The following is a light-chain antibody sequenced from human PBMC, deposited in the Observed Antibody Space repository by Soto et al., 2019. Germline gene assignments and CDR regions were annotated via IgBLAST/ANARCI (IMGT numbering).Light chain of an antibody. V-gene: IGLV4-69*01. CDR2: LHSDGSH. CDR1: SGHSSYV. CDR3: QTWGTGIVV. J-gene: IGLJ2*01. Sequence: QSVLTQSPSASASLGASVKLTCTLSSGHSSYVIAWHQQQPEKGPRYLMKLHSDGSHNKGDGIPDRFSGSSSVAERYLTISSLQSEDEADYYCQTWGTGIVVFAGGTKVTVL.